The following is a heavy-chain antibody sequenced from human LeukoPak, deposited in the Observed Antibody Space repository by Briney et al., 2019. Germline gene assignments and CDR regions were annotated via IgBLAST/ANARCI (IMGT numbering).Heavy chain of an antibody. V-gene: IGHV3-21*01. J-gene: IGHJ4*02. CDR2: ISGSSSYI. CDR1: GFTFSSYS. CDR3: VKVDT. Sequence: GGSLRLSWAASGFTFSSYSMNWVRQAPGKGLEWVSSISGSSSYIYYADSVKGRFTISRDNAKKSLYLQMNSLRAGDTAVYYCVKVDTWGQGILVTVSS. D-gene: IGHD5-18*01.